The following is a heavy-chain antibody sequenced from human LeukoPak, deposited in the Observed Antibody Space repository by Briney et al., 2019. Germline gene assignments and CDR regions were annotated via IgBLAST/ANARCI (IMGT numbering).Heavy chain of an antibody. J-gene: IGHJ1*01. CDR1: GFTFSSYA. V-gene: IGHV3-23*01. D-gene: IGHD3-10*01. CDR2: ISGSGGST. Sequence: GGPLRLSCPASGFTFSSYAMSWVRQAPGKGLEWVSAISGSGGSTYYADSVKGRFTISRDNSKNTLYLQMNSLRAEDTAVYYCAKEGWEWFGELPTWGQGTLVTVSS. CDR3: AKEGWEWFGELPT.